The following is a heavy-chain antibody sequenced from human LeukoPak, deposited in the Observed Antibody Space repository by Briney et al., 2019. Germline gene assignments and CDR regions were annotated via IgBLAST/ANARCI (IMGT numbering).Heavy chain of an antibody. CDR3: AKGTSSLNYDAFDI. J-gene: IGHJ3*02. V-gene: IGHV3-23*01. Sequence: GGSLRLSCAASGFNFSSFGVSSVRQGPGKGLEWVSGISFIISTWSADSVKGRFTISRDNSKNTVYLQMNSLRDDDTAVYYCAKGTSSLNYDAFDIWGQGTLVTVSS. CDR2: ISFIIST. D-gene: IGHD6-19*01. CDR1: GFNFSSFG.